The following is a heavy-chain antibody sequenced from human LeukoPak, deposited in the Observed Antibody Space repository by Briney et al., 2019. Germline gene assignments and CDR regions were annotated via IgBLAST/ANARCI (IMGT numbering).Heavy chain of an antibody. V-gene: IGHV1-18*01. CDR1: GYTFTIYG. J-gene: IGHJ4*02. Sequence: ASVKVSCKASGYTFTIYGISWVRQAPGQGLEWMGWISAYNGNTNYAQKLQGRVTMTTDTSTSTACMELRSLRSDDTAVYYCARGLLDYYDSSGYQIASIDWGQGTLVTVSS. CDR2: ISAYNGNT. CDR3: ARGLLDYYDSSGYQIASID. D-gene: IGHD3-22*01.